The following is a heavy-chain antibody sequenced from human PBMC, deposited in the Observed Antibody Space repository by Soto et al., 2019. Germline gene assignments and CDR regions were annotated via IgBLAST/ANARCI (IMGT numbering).Heavy chain of an antibody. J-gene: IGHJ4*02. CDR1: GGSISSGAYY. D-gene: IGHD3-22*01. CDR3: ARDSSGYYYWDY. CDR2: IYNSGST. V-gene: IGHV4-31*03. Sequence: TLSLTCTVSGGSISSGAYYWNWIRQHPGKGLEWIGYIYNSGSTNYNPSLKSRVTMSVDTSKNQFSLKLSSVTAADTAVYYCARDSSGYYYWDYWGQGTLVTVSS.